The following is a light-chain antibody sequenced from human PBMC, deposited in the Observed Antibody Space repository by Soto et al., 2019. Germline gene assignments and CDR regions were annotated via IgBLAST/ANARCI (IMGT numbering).Light chain of an antibody. CDR1: QSISSS. CDR2: DAS. V-gene: IGKV1-5*01. Sequence: DIQVTQSPSTLSASVGDRVTITCRASQSISSSLAWYHQKPGTAPKLLIYDASSLERGVPSRFSGSGSWTEFTLSISSLQPDDFATYYCQQYGGFSRTFGQGTKV. CDR3: QQYGGFSRT. J-gene: IGKJ1*01.